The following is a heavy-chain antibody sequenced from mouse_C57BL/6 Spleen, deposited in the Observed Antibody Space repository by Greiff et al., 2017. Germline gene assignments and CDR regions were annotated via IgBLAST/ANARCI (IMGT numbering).Heavy chain of an antibody. CDR2: IDPSDSFT. CDR3: SRRDIYYNGSSHLDY. V-gene: IGHV1-50*01. CDR1: GYTFTSYW. Sequence: QVQLQQPGAELVKPGASVKLSCKASGYTFTSYWMQWVKQRPGQGLEWIGEIDPSDSFTNYNQKFKGKATLTVDPSSSTAYMQISSLTSEDAAVYFCSRRDIYYNGSSHLDYWGQGTTLTVSS. D-gene: IGHD1-1*01. J-gene: IGHJ2*01.